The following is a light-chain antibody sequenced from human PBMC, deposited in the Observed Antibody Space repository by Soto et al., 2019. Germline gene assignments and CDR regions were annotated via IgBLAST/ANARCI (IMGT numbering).Light chain of an antibody. Sequence: DIVMTQSPDSLAVSLGERATINCKSSQSVLYTSNNKNYLAWYQQKPGQPPKLLIYWASTREPGVPDLFSGSGSGTDFTLTISSLQAEDVAVYYCQQYYSRVTFGQGTRLEIK. J-gene: IGKJ5*01. CDR2: WAS. CDR3: QQYYSRVT. V-gene: IGKV4-1*01. CDR1: QSVLYTSNNKNY.